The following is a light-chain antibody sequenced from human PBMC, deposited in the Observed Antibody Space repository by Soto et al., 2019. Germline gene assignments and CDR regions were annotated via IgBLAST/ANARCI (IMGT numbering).Light chain of an antibody. Sequence: QPVLTQPPSASGTPGQRVTISCSGSSSNIGRNTVNWYQQLPGTAPKLLIYSHNQRPSGVPDRFSGSKSGTSASLAISGRQSEDEADYYCAAWDDSMNVQLFGGGTKVTVL. CDR1: SSNIGRNT. CDR3: AAWDDSMNVQL. V-gene: IGLV1-44*01. J-gene: IGLJ2*01. CDR2: SHN.